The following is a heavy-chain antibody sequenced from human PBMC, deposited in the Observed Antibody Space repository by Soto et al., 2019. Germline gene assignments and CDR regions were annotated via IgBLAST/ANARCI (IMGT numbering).Heavy chain of an antibody. CDR1: EFTVSTNY. V-gene: IGHV3-53*01. Sequence: EGSLRLSCAASEFTVSTNYMSWVRRAPGRGLEWVSIIYRDGKTYYTDSVRGRFIISRDNSKNTLDLQMNSLRVEDTATYYCAREAFTVSGGTSPVRGGGIDVWGQGTTVTVSS. CDR2: IYRDGKT. CDR3: AREAFTVSGGTSPVRGGGIDV. D-gene: IGHD2-15*01. J-gene: IGHJ6*02.